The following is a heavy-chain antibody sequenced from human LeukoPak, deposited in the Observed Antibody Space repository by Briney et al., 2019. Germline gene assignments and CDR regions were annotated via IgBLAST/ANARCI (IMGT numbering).Heavy chain of an antibody. D-gene: IGHD1-26*01. CDR3: IRDSSGSY. CDR2: INTDGSST. V-gene: IGHV3-74*01. J-gene: IGHJ4*02. CDR1: GFTFSNYW. Sequence: GGSLRLSCAASGFTFSNYWMYWVRQAPGKGLVGVSRINTDGSSTSYADSVKGRFTISRDNAKNTLYLQMNSLRAEDTAVYYCIRDSSGSYWGQGTLVTVSS.